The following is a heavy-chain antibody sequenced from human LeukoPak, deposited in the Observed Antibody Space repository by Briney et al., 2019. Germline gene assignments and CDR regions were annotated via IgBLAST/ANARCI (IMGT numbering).Heavy chain of an antibody. CDR1: GFTFSSYA. V-gene: IGHV3-23*01. Sequence: GGSLRLSCAASGFTFSSYAMSWVRQAPGKGLEWVSAISGSGGSTYYADSVKGRFTISRDNSKNTLYLQMNSLRADDTAVYYCARDRSSYGSGNFPDYWGQGTLVTVSS. D-gene: IGHD3-10*01. CDR2: ISGSGGST. CDR3: ARDRSSYGSGNFPDY. J-gene: IGHJ4*02.